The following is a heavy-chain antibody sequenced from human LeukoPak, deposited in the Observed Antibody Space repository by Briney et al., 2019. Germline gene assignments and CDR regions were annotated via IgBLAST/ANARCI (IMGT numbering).Heavy chain of an antibody. CDR3: ATTDILTSYYFDY. V-gene: IGHV4-59*01. CDR2: IYYSGST. D-gene: IGHD3-9*01. CDR1: GGSISSYY. Sequence: SETLSLTCTVSGGSISSYYWSWIRQPPGKGLEWIGYIYYSGSTNYNPSLKSRVTISVDTSKNQFSLKLSSVTAADTAVYYCATTDILTSYYFDYWGQGTLVTVSS. J-gene: IGHJ4*02.